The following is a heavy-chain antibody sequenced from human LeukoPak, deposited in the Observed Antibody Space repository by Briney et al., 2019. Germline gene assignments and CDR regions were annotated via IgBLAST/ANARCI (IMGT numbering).Heavy chain of an antibody. CDR2: MNPNSGNT. CDR3: ASDHLVYSSSSSWFDP. J-gene: IGHJ5*02. CDR1: GYTFTSYD. Sequence: ASVKVSCKASGYTFTSYDINWVRQATGQGLEWMGWMNPNSGNTNYAQKLQGRVTMTTDTSTSTAYMELRSLRSDDTAVYYCASDHLVYSSSSSWFDPWGQGTLVTVSS. D-gene: IGHD6-6*01. V-gene: IGHV1-18*01.